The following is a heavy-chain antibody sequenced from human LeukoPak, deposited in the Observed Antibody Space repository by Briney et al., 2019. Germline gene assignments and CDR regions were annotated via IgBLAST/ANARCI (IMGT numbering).Heavy chain of an antibody. CDR1: GYSISSGYY. V-gene: IGHV4-38-2*01. CDR2: IYHSGST. D-gene: IGHD5-18*01. Sequence: SETLSLTCAVSGYSISSGYYWGWIRQPPGKGLEWIGSIYHSGSTYYSPSLKSRVTISVDTSKNQFSLKLSSVTAADTAVYYCARLGYSYGSDWYFDFWGRGTLVTVSS. CDR3: ARLGYSYGSDWYFDF. J-gene: IGHJ2*01.